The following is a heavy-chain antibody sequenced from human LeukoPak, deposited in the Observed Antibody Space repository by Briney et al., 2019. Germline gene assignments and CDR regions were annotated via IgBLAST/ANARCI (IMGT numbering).Heavy chain of an antibody. CDR1: GFTFSTHA. V-gene: IGHV3-30-3*01. CDR3: VRRHSSSWYYFDY. J-gene: IGHJ4*02. Sequence: GGSLRLSCAASGFTFSTHAMHWVRQAPGKGLEWVAVILYDGSNQYYADSVKGRFTISRDNSRNALYLQMNSLRAEDTAVYYCVRRHSSSWYYFDYWGQGTLVTVSS. D-gene: IGHD6-13*01. CDR2: ILYDGSNQ.